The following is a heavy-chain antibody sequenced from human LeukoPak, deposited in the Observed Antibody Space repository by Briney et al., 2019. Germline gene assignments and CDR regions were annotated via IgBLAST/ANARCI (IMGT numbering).Heavy chain of an antibody. CDR2: FDPEDGET. D-gene: IGHD3-22*01. J-gene: IGHJ5*02. V-gene: IGHV1-24*01. CDR3: AREAYYDSSGYTS. Sequence: GASVKVSCKVSGYTLTELSMHWVGQAPGKGLEWMGGFDPEDGETIYAQKFQGRVTMTTDTSTSTAYMELRSLRSDDTAVYYCAREAYYDSSGYTSWGQGTLVTVSS. CDR1: GYTLTELS.